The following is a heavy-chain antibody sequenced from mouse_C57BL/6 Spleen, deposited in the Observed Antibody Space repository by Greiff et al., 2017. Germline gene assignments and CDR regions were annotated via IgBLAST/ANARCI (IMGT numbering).Heavy chain of an antibody. V-gene: IGHV5-12*01. CDR1: GFTFSDYY. CDR2: ISNGGGST. D-gene: IGHD1-1*01. Sequence: EVKLMESGGGLVQPGGSLKLSCAASGFTFSDYYMYWVRQTPEKRLEWVAYISNGGGSTYYPDTVKGRFTISRDNAKNTLYLQMSRLKSEDTARYYCARQGHYGDFDYWGQGTSLTVSS. CDR3: ARQGHYGDFDY. J-gene: IGHJ2*02.